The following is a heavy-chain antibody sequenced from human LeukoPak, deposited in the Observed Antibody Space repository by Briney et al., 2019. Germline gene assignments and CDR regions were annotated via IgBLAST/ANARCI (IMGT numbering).Heavy chain of an antibody. CDR3: ARDTRGYSYAFDY. CDR2: IIPIFGTA. CDR1: GGTFSSYA. J-gene: IGHJ4*02. Sequence: SVKVSCKASGGTFSSYAISWVRQAPGQGLEWMGGIIPIFGTANYAQKLQGRVTITTDESTSTAYMELSSLRSEDTAVYSCARDTRGYSYAFDYWGQGTLVTASS. V-gene: IGHV1-69*05. D-gene: IGHD5-18*01.